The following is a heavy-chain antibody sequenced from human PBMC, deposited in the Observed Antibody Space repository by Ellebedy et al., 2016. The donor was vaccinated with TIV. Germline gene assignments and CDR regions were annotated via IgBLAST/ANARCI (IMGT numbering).Heavy chain of an antibody. CDR1: GDSVSNYY. D-gene: IGHD3-9*01. V-gene: IGHV4-59*08. J-gene: IGHJ4*02. Sequence: MPSETLSLTCSVSGDSVSNYYWSWIRQPPGKGLEWMGYIYYSGSSNYNPSLKSRFTISIDTSKNLFSLTLSSLTAADTAVYFCARQKPYLTDYYENYFDSWGQGILVTVSS. CDR3: ARQKPYLTDYYENYFDS. CDR2: IYYSGSS.